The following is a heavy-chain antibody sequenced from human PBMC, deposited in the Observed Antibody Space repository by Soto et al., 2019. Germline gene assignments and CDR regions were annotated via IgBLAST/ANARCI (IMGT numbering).Heavy chain of an antibody. Sequence: GESLKISCAASGFTFSRKTMHWVRQAPGKGLEWVAAITDDGTNKYYADSVKGRFTISRDNSKNTLYLQMSSLRAEDTAVYFCVREVYYDFWSGFNTHPYYFDYWGQGTLVTVSS. CDR3: VREVYYDFWSGFNTHPYYFDY. J-gene: IGHJ4*02. D-gene: IGHD3-3*01. CDR1: GFTFSRKT. CDR2: ITDDGTNK. V-gene: IGHV3-30*04.